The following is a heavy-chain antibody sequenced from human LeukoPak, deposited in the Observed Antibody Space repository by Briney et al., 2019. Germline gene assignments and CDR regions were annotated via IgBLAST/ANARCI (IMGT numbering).Heavy chain of an antibody. V-gene: IGHV3-48*03. CDR1: GFTFSSYE. CDR2: IIGSGSTI. J-gene: IGHJ3*02. D-gene: IGHD5-24*01. Sequence: GGSLRPSCAASGFTFSSYEMNWLRQAPGKGLEWVSYIIGSGSTIYYADSVKGRFTISRDNAKNSLYLQMNSLRAEDTAVYYCAREDGNDAFDIWGQGTMVTVSS. CDR3: AREDGNDAFDI.